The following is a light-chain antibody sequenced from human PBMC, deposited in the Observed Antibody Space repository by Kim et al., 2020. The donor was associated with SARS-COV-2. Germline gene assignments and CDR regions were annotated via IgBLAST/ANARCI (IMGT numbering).Light chain of an antibody. J-gene: IGKJ1*01. Sequence: PASISCRSSQGLVQSDGNTYVSWFQQRPGQHPRHIIQKIDKRFSGVPDRFSGSGAGTDFKLKINRGEAEDVGVYYCMQGTQFTWTFGQGTKVNIK. CDR1: QGLVQSDGNTY. CDR2: KID. V-gene: IGKV2-24*01. CDR3: MQGTQFTWT.